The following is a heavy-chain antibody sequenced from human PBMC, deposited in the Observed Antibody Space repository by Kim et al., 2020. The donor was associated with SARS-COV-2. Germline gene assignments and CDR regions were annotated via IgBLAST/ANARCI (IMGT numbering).Heavy chain of an antibody. CDR1: GGTFSSYA. J-gene: IGHJ6*02. D-gene: IGHD5-18*01. V-gene: IGHV1-69*13. Sequence: SVKVSCKASGGTFSSYAISWVRQAPGQGLEWMGGIIPIFGTANYAQKFQGRVTITADESTSTAYMELSSLRSEDTAVYYCARPPYSYGYDYYGMDVWGQGTTVTVSS. CDR3: ARPPYSYGYDYYGMDV. CDR2: IIPIFGTA.